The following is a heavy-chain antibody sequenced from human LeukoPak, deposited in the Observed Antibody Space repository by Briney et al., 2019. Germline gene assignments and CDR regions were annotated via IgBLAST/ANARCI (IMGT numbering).Heavy chain of an antibody. Sequence: SETLSLTCTVSGGSISSSTYYWGWIRQPPGKGLEWIGSIYYSGLTYYNPSLESRVTISVDTSKNQFSLKLSSVTAADTAIYYCARGRKYTYGYTVTELGSGYFDYWGQGTLVTVSS. CDR1: GGSISSSTYY. CDR2: IYYSGLT. D-gene: IGHD5-18*01. CDR3: ARGRKYTYGYTVTELGSGYFDY. J-gene: IGHJ4*02. V-gene: IGHV4-39*01.